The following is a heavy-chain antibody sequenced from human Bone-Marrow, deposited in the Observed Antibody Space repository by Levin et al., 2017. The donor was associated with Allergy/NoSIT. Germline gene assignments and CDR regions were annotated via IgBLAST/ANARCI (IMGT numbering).Heavy chain of an antibody. CDR1: GFTFSSYG. CDR2: ISYDGSNK. J-gene: IGHJ3*02. V-gene: IGHV3-30*18. D-gene: IGHD3-16*02. Sequence: GGSLRLSCAASGFTFSSYGMHWVRQAPGKGLEWVAVISYDGSNKYYADSVKGRFTISRDNSKNTLYLQMNSLRAEDTAVYYCAKGTYYDYVWGSYRFDAFDIWGQGTMVTVSS. CDR3: AKGTYYDYVWGSYRFDAFDI.